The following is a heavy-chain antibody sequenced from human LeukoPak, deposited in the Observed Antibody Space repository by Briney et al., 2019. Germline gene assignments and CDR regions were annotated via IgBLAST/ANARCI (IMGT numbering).Heavy chain of an antibody. J-gene: IGHJ6*02. CDR1: GFTFSSYV. D-gene: IGHD6-13*01. CDR3: AKDTSSWYGYYGMDV. Sequence: PGGSLRLSCAASGFTFSSYVMSWVRQAPGKGLEWVSGISGSGSSTYYADSVKGRFTISGDNSKNMLYLQMNSLRAEDTAAYYCAKDTSSWYGYYGMDVWGQGTTVTVSS. V-gene: IGHV3-23*01. CDR2: ISGSGSST.